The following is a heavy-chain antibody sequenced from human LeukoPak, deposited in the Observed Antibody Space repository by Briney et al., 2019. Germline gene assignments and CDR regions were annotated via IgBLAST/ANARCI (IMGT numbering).Heavy chain of an antibody. V-gene: IGHV3-23*01. CDR3: AKEGQLGGYPFNWFDP. D-gene: IGHD3-16*01. J-gene: IGHJ5*02. CDR1: GFTFSSYA. Sequence: GGSLRLSCAASGFTFSSYAMSWVRQAPGKGLEWVSAISGSGGSTYYADSVKGRFTISRDNSKNTLYLQMNSLRAEDTAVYYCAKEGQLGGYPFNWFDPWGQGTLVTVSS. CDR2: ISGSGGST.